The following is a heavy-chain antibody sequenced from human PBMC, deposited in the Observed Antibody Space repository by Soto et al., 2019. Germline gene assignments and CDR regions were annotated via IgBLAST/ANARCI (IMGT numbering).Heavy chain of an antibody. V-gene: IGHV3-30*01. J-gene: IGHJ4*02. D-gene: IGHD2-8*01. Sequence: PXGCLRLYCAACASSFSAYSAHWVRQAPGKGLEWVAIISFDGSNRDYADSVKGRFTISRDNSKNTLYLQMNSLRPEDTAVYYCAREREVHAVGYDYCGQGTLVTVS. CDR2: ISFDGSNR. CDR3: AREREVHAVGYDY. CDR1: ASSFSAYS.